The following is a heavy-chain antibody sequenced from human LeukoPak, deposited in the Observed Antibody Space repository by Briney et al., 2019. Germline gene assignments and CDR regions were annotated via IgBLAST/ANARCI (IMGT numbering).Heavy chain of an antibody. J-gene: IGHJ4*02. CDR1: GFTFDDYA. CDR3: AKDASIAVAGSSDY. V-gene: IGHV3-9*01. Sequence: PGGSLRLSCAASGFTFDDYAMHWVRQAPGKGLEWVSGISWNSGSIGYADSVKGRFTISRDNAKNSLYLQMNSLRAEDTALYYCAKDASIAVAGSSDYWGQGTLVTVSS. CDR2: ISWNSGSI. D-gene: IGHD6-19*01.